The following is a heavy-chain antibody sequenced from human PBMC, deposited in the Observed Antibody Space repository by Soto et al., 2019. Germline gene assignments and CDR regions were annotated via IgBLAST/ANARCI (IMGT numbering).Heavy chain of an antibody. Sequence: SETLSLTCTVSGDSIGTTHSYWAWIRQSPGKGLEWIGNIHYSGSTYYMPSLRSRVTLSVDTSKNQFSLRLTSVTAEDTAVYYCARHEGNGNVWPLDYWGQGILVT. CDR3: ARHEGNGNVWPLDY. CDR2: IHYSGST. CDR1: GDSIGTTHSY. V-gene: IGHV4-39*01. D-gene: IGHD2-8*01. J-gene: IGHJ4*02.